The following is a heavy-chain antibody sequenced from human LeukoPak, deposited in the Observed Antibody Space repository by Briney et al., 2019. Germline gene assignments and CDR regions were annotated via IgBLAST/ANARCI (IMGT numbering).Heavy chain of an antibody. J-gene: IGHJ6*02. CDR3: ARSYDSSGYYYVEYYYGMDV. Sequence: GESLRLSCAASGFTVSSNYMSWVRQAPGKGLEWVSVIYSGGSTYYADSVKGRFTISRDNSKNTLYLQMNSLRAEDTAVYYCARSYDSSGYYYVEYYYGMDVWGQGTTVTVSS. V-gene: IGHV3-66*01. D-gene: IGHD3-22*01. CDR2: IYSGGST. CDR1: GFTVSSNY.